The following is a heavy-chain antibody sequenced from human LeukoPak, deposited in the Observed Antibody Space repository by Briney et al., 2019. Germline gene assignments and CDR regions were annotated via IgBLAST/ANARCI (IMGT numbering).Heavy chain of an antibody. J-gene: IGHJ4*02. CDR1: GFTFSSYA. Sequence: GGSLRLSCAASGFTFSSYAMSWDRQAPGKGLEWVANIKQDGSEKYYVDSVKGRFTISRDNAKNSLYLQMNSLRAEDTAVYYCARRWWQQLVVTLFDYWGQGTLVTVSS. CDR2: IKQDGSEK. CDR3: ARRWWQQLVVTLFDY. D-gene: IGHD6-13*01. V-gene: IGHV3-7*01.